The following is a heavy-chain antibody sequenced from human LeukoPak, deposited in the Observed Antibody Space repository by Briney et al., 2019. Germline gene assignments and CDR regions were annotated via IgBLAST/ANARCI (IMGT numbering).Heavy chain of an antibody. CDR3: ARVSSSWDSVPYYMDV. CDR1: GYTFTSYD. Sequence: GASVKVSCKASGYTFTSYDINWVRQATGQGLEWMGWMNPNSGNTGYAQKFQGRVTITRNTSISTAYMELSSLRSEDTAVYYCARVSSSWDSVPYYMDVWGKGTTVTVSS. D-gene: IGHD6-13*01. CDR2: MNPNSGNT. J-gene: IGHJ6*03. V-gene: IGHV1-8*03.